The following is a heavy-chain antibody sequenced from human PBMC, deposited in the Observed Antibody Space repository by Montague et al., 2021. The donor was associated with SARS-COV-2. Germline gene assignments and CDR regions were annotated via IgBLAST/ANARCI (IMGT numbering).Heavy chain of an antibody. D-gene: IGHD1-1*01. J-gene: IGHJ4*02. CDR3: ARAQNTCFIANCVNYFEV. CDR2: VHYTGST. V-gene: IGHV4-59*01. Sequence: SETLSLTCEVSGDSISCYYWSWIRQSPGKGLEWIGYVHYTGSTKYTPSLKTRVTLSLDTPKNHFSLKLRSVTAADTAIYYCARAQNTCFIANCVNYFEVWGLGALVTVSS. CDR1: GDSISCYY.